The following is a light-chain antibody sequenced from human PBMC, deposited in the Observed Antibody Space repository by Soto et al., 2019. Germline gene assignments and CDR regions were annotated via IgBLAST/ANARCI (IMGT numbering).Light chain of an antibody. J-gene: IGKJ1*01. CDR1: QGISNS. CDR2: DAS. CDR3: QMYFTAPET. V-gene: IGKV1-27*01. Sequence: DIQMTQSPSSLSASVGDRVTITCWASQGISNSLAWYQQKPGKVPKVLIYDASTLHSGVPSRFSGSGSGTDFTLTINNFQPEDAATYYCQMYFTAPETFGQGTRVEVK.